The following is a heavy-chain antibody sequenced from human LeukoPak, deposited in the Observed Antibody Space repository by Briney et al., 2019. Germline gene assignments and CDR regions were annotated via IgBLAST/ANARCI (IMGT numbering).Heavy chain of an antibody. V-gene: IGHV4-38-2*02. D-gene: IGHD6-13*01. CDR1: GYSISSGYY. Sequence: SETLSLTCTVSGYSISSGYYWGWIRQPPGKGLEWIGSIYHSGSTYYNPSLKSRVTISVDTSKNQFSLKLSSVTAADTAVYYCARMWRFGYTSKKSGYYFDYWGQGTLVTVSS. J-gene: IGHJ4*02. CDR3: ARMWRFGYTSKKSGYYFDY. CDR2: IYHSGST.